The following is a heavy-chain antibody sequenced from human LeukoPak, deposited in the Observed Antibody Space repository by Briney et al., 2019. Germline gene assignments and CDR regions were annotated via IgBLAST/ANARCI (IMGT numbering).Heavy chain of an antibody. D-gene: IGHD2/OR15-2a*01. J-gene: IGHJ4*02. Sequence: GGSLRLSCAASGFIFSNYNMNWVRQAPGKGLEWVSSFSDSSYIYYADSVKGRFTTSRDDAKKSLYLQMNSLRAEDTAVYYCARDRNRGLDFWGPGTLVTVSS. V-gene: IGHV3-21*01. CDR1: GFIFSNYN. CDR3: ARDRNRGLDF. CDR2: FSDSSYI.